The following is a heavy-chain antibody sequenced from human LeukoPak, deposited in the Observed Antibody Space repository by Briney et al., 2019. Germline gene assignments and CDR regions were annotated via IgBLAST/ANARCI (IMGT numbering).Heavy chain of an antibody. J-gene: IGHJ4*02. CDR1: GFTFSDYW. Sequence: GGSLRLSCATSGFTFSDYWMTWVRQAPGKGLEWLINIKEDSSDQSSVDSVKGRFIISRDNAKNLLYLQMNSLRPDDTAVYYCARGGSSSSLNHFDYWGQGTLVTVSP. CDR3: ARGGSSSSLNHFDY. D-gene: IGHD6-13*01. V-gene: IGHV3-7*01. CDR2: IKEDSSDQ.